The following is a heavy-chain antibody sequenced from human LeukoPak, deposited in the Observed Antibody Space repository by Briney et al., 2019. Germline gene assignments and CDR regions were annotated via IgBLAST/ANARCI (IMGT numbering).Heavy chain of an antibody. D-gene: IGHD3-10*01. CDR3: ARDQLDYYGSGISD. J-gene: IGHJ4*02. Sequence: ASVKDSCKASGYTFTSHGISWVRQAPGQGLEWMGWISAYNGNTNYAQKLQGRVTMTTDTSTSTAYMELRSLRSDDTAVYYCARDQLDYYGSGISDWGQGTLVTVSS. CDR2: ISAYNGNT. V-gene: IGHV1-18*01. CDR1: GYTFTSHG.